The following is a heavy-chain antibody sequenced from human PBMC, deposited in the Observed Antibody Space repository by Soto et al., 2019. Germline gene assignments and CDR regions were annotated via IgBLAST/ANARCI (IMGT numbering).Heavy chain of an antibody. CDR1: GDSISSGGYY. D-gene: IGHD3-16*02. J-gene: IGHJ6*02. CDR2: IYYSGST. Sequence: SETLSLTCTVSGDSISSGGYYWSWIRQHPGKGLEWIGYIYYSGSTYYNPSLKSRVTISVDTSKNQFSLKLSSVTAADTAVYYCARARAYDYVWGSYRNVEPYYYGMDVWGQGTTVTVSS. CDR3: ARARAYDYVWGSYRNVEPYYYGMDV. V-gene: IGHV4-31*03.